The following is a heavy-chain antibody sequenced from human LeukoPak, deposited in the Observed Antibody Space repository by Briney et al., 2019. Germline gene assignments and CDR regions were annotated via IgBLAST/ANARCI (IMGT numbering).Heavy chain of an antibody. Sequence: SETLSLTCAVYGGSSSGYYWSWIRQPPGKGLEWIGEINHSGSTNYNPSLKSRVTISVGTSKNQFSLKLSSVTAADTAVYYCARGALGAARGVPPYYYYYGMDVWGQGTTVTVSS. V-gene: IGHV4-34*01. CDR3: ARGALGAARGVPPYYYYYGMDV. CDR2: INHSGST. D-gene: IGHD6-6*01. CDR1: GGSSSGYY. J-gene: IGHJ6*02.